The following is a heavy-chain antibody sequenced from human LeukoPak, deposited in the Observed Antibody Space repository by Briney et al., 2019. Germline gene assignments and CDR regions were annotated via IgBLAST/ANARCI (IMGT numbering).Heavy chain of an antibody. CDR1: GGSISSYY. D-gene: IGHD5-18*01. Sequence: PSDTLSLTCTVSGGSISSYYWGWLRQPPGKGLEWVGYMYYSGSTHYNPSLKSRVTISVDTPKHQFSLKLTSVTAADTAAYYCARVGGYSYGYFDYWGQGTLVTVSS. V-gene: IGHV4-59*07. CDR2: MYYSGST. CDR3: ARVGGYSYGYFDY. J-gene: IGHJ4*02.